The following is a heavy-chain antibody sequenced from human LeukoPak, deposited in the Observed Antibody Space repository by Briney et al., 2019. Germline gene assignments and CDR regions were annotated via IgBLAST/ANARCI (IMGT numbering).Heavy chain of an antibody. CDR1: GFILNDYG. D-gene: IGHD3-16*01. J-gene: IGHJ4*02. Sequence: PGGSLRLSCAASGFILNDYGMHWVRQAPGKGLEWVADIWFDKNQHFADSVKGRFAISRDNAQNSLYLQMNGLRVEDTAVYYCTRRLDDWGQGTLVTVSS. V-gene: IGHV3-33*01. CDR3: TRRLDD. CDR2: IWFDKNQ.